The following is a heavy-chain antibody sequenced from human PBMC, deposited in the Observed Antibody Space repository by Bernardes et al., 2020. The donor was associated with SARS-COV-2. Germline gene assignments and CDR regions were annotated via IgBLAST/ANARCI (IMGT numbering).Heavy chain of an antibody. CDR2: INHSGST. D-gene: IGHD6-19*01. J-gene: IGHJ4*02. V-gene: IGHV4-34*01. CDR3: ARAGPVAGTNY. CDR1: GGSFSGYY. Sequence: SETLSLTRAVYGGSFSGYYWSWIRQPPGKGLEWIGEINHSGSTNYNPSLKSRVTISVDTSKNQFSLKLSSVTAADTAVYYCARAGPVAGTNYWGQGTLVTVSS.